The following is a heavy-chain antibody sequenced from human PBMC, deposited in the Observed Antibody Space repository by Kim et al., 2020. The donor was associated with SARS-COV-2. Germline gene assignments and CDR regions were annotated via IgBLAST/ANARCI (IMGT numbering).Heavy chain of an antibody. J-gene: IGHJ5*02. D-gene: IGHD6-13*01. CDR3: ATGAAAGNSNWFDP. V-gene: IGHV1-24*01. Sequence: AQQFPGRVTMTEDTSTDTAYMELSSLRSEDTAVYYCATGAAAGNSNWFDPWGQGTLVTVSS.